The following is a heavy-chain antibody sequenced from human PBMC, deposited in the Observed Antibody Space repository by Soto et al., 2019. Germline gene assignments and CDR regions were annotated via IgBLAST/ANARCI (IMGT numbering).Heavy chain of an antibody. J-gene: IGHJ4*02. CDR2: ISISSSYI. CDR3: ARREEWLVLIDY. D-gene: IGHD6-19*01. V-gene: IGHV3-21*01. Sequence: EVQLVESGGGLVKPGGSLRLSCAASGFTFSSYSMNWVRQAPGKGLEWVSSISISSSYIYYADSVKGRFTISRDNAKNSLYLQMNSLRAEDTAVYYCARREEWLVLIDYWGQGTLVTVSS. CDR1: GFTFSSYS.